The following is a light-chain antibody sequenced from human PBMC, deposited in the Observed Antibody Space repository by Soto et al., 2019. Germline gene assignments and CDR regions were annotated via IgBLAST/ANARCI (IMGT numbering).Light chain of an antibody. J-gene: IGKJ4*01. CDR2: GAS. V-gene: IGKV3-15*01. Sequence: EIVLTQSPGTLSLFPGERATLSCRASQSVSDYLAWYQQKPGQAPRLLIYGASSRATAFPARFSGSGSGTEFTLTISSLQSEDFAVYFCQQYNDWPLTFGGGTKVDIK. CDR1: QSVSDY. CDR3: QQYNDWPLT.